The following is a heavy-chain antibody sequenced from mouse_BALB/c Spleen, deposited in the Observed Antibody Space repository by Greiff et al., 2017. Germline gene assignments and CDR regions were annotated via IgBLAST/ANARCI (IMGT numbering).Heavy chain of an antibody. V-gene: IGHV1-5*01. CDR1: GYSFTSYW. CDR2: IYPGNSDT. CDR3: TIYYGEAMDY. D-gene: IGHD1-1*01. Sequence: VQLQQSGTVLARPGASVKMSCKASGYSFTSYWMHWVKQRPGQGLEWIGAIYPGNSDTSYNQKFKGKAKLTAVTSASTAYMELSSLTNEDSAVYYCTIYYGEAMDYWGQGTSVTVSS. J-gene: IGHJ4*01.